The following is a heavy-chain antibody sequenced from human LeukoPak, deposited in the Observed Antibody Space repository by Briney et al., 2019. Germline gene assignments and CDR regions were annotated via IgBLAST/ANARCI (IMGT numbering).Heavy chain of an antibody. D-gene: IGHD1-26*01. Sequence: GGSLRLSCAASGFTFDDSAMHWVRQAPGKGLEWVSGINRNSGRIDYADSVKGRFTISRDNAKNSLYLQMNSLRAEDTALYYCAKDVGGGNYYYFDYWGQGTPVTVSS. CDR1: GFTFDDSA. V-gene: IGHV3-9*01. CDR3: AKDVGGGNYYYFDY. J-gene: IGHJ4*02. CDR2: INRNSGRI.